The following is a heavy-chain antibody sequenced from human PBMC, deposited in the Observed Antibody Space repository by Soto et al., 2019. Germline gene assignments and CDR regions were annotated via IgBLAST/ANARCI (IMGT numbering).Heavy chain of an antibody. CDR1: GGSISSGGYY. CDR3: ASCDSSGYYWFDY. CDR2: IYYSGST. J-gene: IGHJ4*02. V-gene: IGHV4-31*01. D-gene: IGHD3-22*01. Sequence: QVQLQESGPGLVKPSQTLSLTCTVSGGSISSGGYYWSWIRQHPGKGLEWIGYIYYSGSTYYNPSLQSLVTISVDTSKNQFSLKLSSVTAADTAVYYCASCDSSGYYWFDYWGQGTLVTVSS.